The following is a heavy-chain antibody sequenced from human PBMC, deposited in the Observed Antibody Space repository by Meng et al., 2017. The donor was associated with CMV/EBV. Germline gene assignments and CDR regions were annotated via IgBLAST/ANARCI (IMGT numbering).Heavy chain of an antibody. V-gene: IGHV3-11*01. J-gene: IGHJ6*02. CDR2: ISSSGSTI. CDR1: GFTFSDYY. Sequence: GGSLRLSCAASGFTFSDYYMSWIRQAPGKGLEWVSYISSSGSTIYYADSVKGRFTISRDNAKNSLYLQMDSLRAEDTAVYYCARGFLRAEYYYGMDVWGQGTTVTVSS. D-gene: IGHD2/OR15-2a*01. CDR3: ARGFLRAEYYYGMDV.